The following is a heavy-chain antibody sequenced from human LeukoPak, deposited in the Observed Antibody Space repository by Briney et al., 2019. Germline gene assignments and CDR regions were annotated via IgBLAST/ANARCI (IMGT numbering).Heavy chain of an antibody. CDR3: ARPYGSGWPWTFDI. CDR2: IYYSGNT. J-gene: IGHJ3*02. CDR1: GGSISNYY. Sequence: SETLSLTCTVSGGSISNYYWSWIRQPPGKGLEWIGYIYYSGNTNYNPSLRSRVTISVDTSKNQFSLKLSSVTAADTAVYYCARPYGSGWPWTFDIWGQGTTVTVSS. D-gene: IGHD6-25*01. V-gene: IGHV4-59*08.